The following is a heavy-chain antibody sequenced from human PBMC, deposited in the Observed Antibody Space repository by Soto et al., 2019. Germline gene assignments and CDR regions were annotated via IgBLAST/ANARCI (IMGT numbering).Heavy chain of an antibody. V-gene: IGHV3-21*01. CDR2: ISSSSSYI. J-gene: IGHJ6*02. D-gene: IGHD3-10*01. CDR1: GITFSSYS. Sequence: PGGSLRLSCAASGITFSSYSMNWVRQAPGKGLEWVSSISSSSSYIYYADSVKGRFTISRDNAKNSLYLQMNSLRAEDTAVYYCARDYYGSGNYYYGMDVWGQGTTVTVSS. CDR3: ARDYYGSGNYYYGMDV.